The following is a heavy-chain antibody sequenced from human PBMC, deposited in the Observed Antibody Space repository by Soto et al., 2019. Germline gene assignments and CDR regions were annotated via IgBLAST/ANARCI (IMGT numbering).Heavy chain of an antibody. CDR1: GVSISSHDW. Sequence: QVQLQESGPGLVKPSGTLSLTCAVSGVSISSHDWWTWVRQPPGKGLEWRWESHQSGNSNYNSSLASRVTISVDKSKNLFSLKLTSVPVADTAVYYCATRDSSRFYWGQGTLVTVSS. V-gene: IGHV4-4*02. J-gene: IGHJ4*02. D-gene: IGHD6-13*01. CDR3: ATRDSSRFY. CDR2: SHQSGNS.